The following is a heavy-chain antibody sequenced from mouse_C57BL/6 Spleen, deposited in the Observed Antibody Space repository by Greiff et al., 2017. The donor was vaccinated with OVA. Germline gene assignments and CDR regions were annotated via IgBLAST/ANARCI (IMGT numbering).Heavy chain of an antibody. V-gene: IGHV7-3*01. J-gene: IGHJ4*01. CDR2: IRNKANGYTT. CDR3: ARAYYDVGGRLYAMDD. D-gene: IGHD2-4*01. Sequence: EVMLVESGGGLVQPGGSLSLSCAASGFTFTDYYMSWVRQPPGKALEWLGFIRNKANGYTTEYSASVKGRFTISRDNSQSILYLQRNALRAEDSATYYCARAYYDVGGRLYAMDDWGQGTSVTVSS. CDR1: GFTFTDYY.